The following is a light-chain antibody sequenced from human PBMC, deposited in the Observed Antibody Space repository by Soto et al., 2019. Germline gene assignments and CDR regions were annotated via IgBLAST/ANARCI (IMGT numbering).Light chain of an antibody. CDR3: QQYNSDYT. CDR2: AAS. CDR1: QGIRND. Sequence: AIQMTQSPSSLSASVGDRVTITCRASQGIRNDLGWYQQKPGKAPKLLIYAASSLQSGVPSRFSGSGSGTDFTLTISSLQPDDFATYYCQQYNSDYTFGQGTKLEIK. V-gene: IGKV1-6*01. J-gene: IGKJ2*01.